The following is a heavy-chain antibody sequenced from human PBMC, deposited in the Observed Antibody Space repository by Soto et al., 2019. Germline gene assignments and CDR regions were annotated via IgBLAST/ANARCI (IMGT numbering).Heavy chain of an antibody. CDR2: ISGHSTGRYST. Sequence: EVQLVESGGGLVQPGGSLRISCEASGFTFSNYSMNWVRQAPGKGLEWVSYISGHSTGRYSTDYADSVKGRFTVSRDNANNSFYLQMHSLRAEETAVYYCARDAEGGFDPVGHYFDNWGQGTLVTVSS. CDR3: ARDAEGGFDPVGHYFDN. CDR1: GFTFSNYS. J-gene: IGHJ4*02. V-gene: IGHV3-48*01. D-gene: IGHD5-12*01.